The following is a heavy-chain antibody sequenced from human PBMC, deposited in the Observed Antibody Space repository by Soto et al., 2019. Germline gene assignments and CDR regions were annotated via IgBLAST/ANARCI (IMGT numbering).Heavy chain of an antibody. V-gene: IGHV1-69*01. CDR3: ARGKAIVVVPAANPLGYYYGMDV. J-gene: IGHJ6*02. Sequence: QVQLVQSGAEVKKPGSSVKVSCKASGGTFSSYAISWVQQAPGQGLEWMGGIIPIFGTANYAQKFQGRVTITADESTSTAYMELSSLRSEDTAVYYCARGKAIVVVPAANPLGYYYGMDVWGQGTTVTVSS. D-gene: IGHD2-2*01. CDR1: GGTFSSYA. CDR2: IIPIFGTA.